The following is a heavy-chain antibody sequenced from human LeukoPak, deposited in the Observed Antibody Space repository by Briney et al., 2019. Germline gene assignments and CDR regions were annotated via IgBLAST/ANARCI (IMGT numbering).Heavy chain of an antibody. D-gene: IGHD3/OR15-3a*01. CDR2: ISGSGSST. CDR3: ATDGQVWFQGGLDY. CDR1: GFTFSSYA. J-gene: IGHJ4*02. V-gene: IGHV3-23*01. Sequence: GGSLRLSCAASGFTFSSYAMSWVRQAPGKGLEWVSAISGSGSSTYYADSVKGRFTISRDNSKNTLYLQLNSLRAEDTAVYYCATDGQVWFQGGLDYRGQGTLVTVSS.